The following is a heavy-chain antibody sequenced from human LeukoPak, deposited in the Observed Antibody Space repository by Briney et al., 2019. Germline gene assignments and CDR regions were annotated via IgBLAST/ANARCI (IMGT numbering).Heavy chain of an antibody. CDR3: ARKKDSSGYYQ. CDR1: GGSISSGGYY. D-gene: IGHD3-22*01. V-gene: IGHV4-31*03. CDR2: IYYSGST. Sequence: SQTLSLTCTVSGGSISSGGYYWSWIRQHPGKGLEWIGYIYYSGSTNYNPSLKSRVTISVDTSKNQFSLKLSSVTAVDTAVYYCARKKDSSGYYQWGQGTLVTVSS. J-gene: IGHJ4*02.